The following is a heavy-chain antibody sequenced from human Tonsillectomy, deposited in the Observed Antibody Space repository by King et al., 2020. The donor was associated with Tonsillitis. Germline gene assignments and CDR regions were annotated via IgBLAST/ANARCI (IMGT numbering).Heavy chain of an antibody. CDR1: GITFRPYA. Sequence: EVQLVESGGGLVPPGGSLRLTCVASGITFRPYAVNWVRRAPGKGLEWVSAIHGTGISTYYALSVKDRFSISRDDSKNTVTLEMNSLRAEDTAVYFCAKAKEPESAITSFDYWGQGTLVTVSS. J-gene: IGHJ4*02. CDR2: IHGTGIST. CDR3: AKAKEPESAITSFDY. V-gene: IGHV3-23*04. D-gene: IGHD3-3*01.